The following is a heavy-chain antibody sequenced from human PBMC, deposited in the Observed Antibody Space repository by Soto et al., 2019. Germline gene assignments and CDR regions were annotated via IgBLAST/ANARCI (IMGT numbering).Heavy chain of an antibody. J-gene: IGHJ3*02. Sequence: QVQLVQSGAEVKKPGASVKVSCKASGYTFTSYGISWVRQAPGQGLEWMGWISAYNGGTNYAQKFQGRVTMTRDTSISTAYMEVSSLRSDDSAVYYCARDRIDAFDIWGQGTVVTVSS. V-gene: IGHV1-18*04. CDR1: GYTFTSYG. CDR2: ISAYNGGT. CDR3: ARDRIDAFDI.